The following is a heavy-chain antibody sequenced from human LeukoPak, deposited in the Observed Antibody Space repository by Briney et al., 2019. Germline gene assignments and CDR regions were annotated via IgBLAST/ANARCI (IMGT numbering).Heavy chain of an antibody. D-gene: IGHD2-15*01. Sequence: ASVKVSCKASGYTFTSYGISWVRQAPGQGLEWMGWISPYNGNTKYEQKFQGRVTMTTDTSTSTAYMELRSLRSDDTAVYYCAREKFGSGGRMIDYWGQGTLVTVSS. J-gene: IGHJ4*02. V-gene: IGHV1-18*01. CDR1: GYTFTSYG. CDR2: ISPYNGNT. CDR3: AREKFGSGGRMIDY.